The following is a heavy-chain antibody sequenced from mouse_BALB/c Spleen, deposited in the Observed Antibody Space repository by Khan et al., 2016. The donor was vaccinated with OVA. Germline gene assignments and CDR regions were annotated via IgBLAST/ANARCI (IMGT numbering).Heavy chain of an antibody. CDR3: ARRRGSMDY. V-gene: IGHV1S56*01. CDR2: IFSGDDTT. Sequence: LQQSGTELVKPGASVKLSCKASGYTFTSYDINWVRQRPEQGLEWVGWIFSGDDTTNYNEKFKGKATLTTDKSSSTAYMQLSRLTSEDSAVYFCARRRGSMDYWGQGTSVTVSS. J-gene: IGHJ4*01. CDR1: GYTFTSYD.